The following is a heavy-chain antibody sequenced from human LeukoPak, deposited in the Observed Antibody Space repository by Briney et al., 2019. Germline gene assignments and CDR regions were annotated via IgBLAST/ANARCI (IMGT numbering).Heavy chain of an antibody. CDR1: GFTFSSYA. CDR2: ISYDGSNK. CDR3: AREFLGFHP. V-gene: IGHV3-30*04. D-gene: IGHD2/OR15-2a*01. Sequence: GALRLSCAASGFTFSSYAMHWVRQAPGKGLEWVAVISYDGSNKYYADSVKGRFTISRDNAKNSLYLQMNSLRAEDTALYYCAREFLGFHPWGQGTLVTVSS. J-gene: IGHJ5*02.